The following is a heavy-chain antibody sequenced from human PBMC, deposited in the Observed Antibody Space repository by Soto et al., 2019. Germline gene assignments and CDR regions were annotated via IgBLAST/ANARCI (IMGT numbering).Heavy chain of an antibody. J-gene: IGHJ4*02. CDR1: GFTFDDYA. CDR2: INWNSGSI. Sequence: GGSLRLSCAASGFTFDDYAMHWVRQAPGEGLEWVSGINWNSGSIGYADSVKGRFTISRDNAKNSLYLQMNSLRTEDTALYYCAKGYNYDRSGNPDYWGQGTLVTVSS. D-gene: IGHD3-22*01. CDR3: AKGYNYDRSGNPDY. V-gene: IGHV3-9*01.